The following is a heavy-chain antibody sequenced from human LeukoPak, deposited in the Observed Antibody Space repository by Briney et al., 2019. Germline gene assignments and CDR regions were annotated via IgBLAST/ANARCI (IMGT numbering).Heavy chain of an antibody. D-gene: IGHD4-17*01. Sequence: EPSETLSLTCTVSGVSISSSNSYWGWIRQPPGKGLEWIGSIYYSGSTYYNPSLKSRVTISVDTSKNQFSLKLSSVTAADTAVYYCASDYGDNETKFDYWGQGTLVTVSS. J-gene: IGHJ4*02. CDR2: IYYSGST. CDR3: ASDYGDNETKFDY. CDR1: GVSISSSNSY. V-gene: IGHV4-39*07.